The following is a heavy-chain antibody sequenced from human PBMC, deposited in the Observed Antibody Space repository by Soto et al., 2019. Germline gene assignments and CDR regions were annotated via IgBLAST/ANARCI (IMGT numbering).Heavy chain of an antibody. Sequence: QVQLVQSGAEVKKPGASVKVSCKASGYTFTNYGIDWVRQAPGQRLEWLGRINAGYGDTARSPRFQARVTITRDTSATIAYMELSSLTSEDTAVYYCVSNQKGTFTGMDVWGQGTTVTVSS. CDR1: GYTFTNYG. J-gene: IGHJ6*02. CDR2: INAGYGDT. CDR3: VSNQKGTFTGMDV. V-gene: IGHV1-3*01.